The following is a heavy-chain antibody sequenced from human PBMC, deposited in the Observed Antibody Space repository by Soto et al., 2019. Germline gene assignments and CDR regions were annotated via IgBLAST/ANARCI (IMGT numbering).Heavy chain of an antibody. CDR2: INHSGST. J-gene: IGHJ4*02. CDR1: GGSFSGYY. D-gene: IGHD3-3*01. CDR3: ARASKTYYDFWSGYPQYYFDY. V-gene: IGHV4-34*01. Sequence: QVQLQQWGAGLLKPSETLSLTCAVYGGSFSGYYWSWIRQPPGKGLEWIGEINHSGSTNYNPSLKSRVTISVDTSKKQFSLKLSSVTAADTAVYYCARASKTYYDFWSGYPQYYFDYWGQGTLVTVSS.